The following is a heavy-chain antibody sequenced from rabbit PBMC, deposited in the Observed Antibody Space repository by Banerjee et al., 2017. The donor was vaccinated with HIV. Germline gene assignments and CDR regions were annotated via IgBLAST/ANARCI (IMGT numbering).Heavy chain of an antibody. D-gene: IGHD8-1*01. V-gene: IGHV1S40*01. CDR2: ISYGGST. Sequence: QSLEESGGDLVKPGASLTLTCTTSGFSFSSSYHMGWVRQAPGKGLEWIGYISYGGSTRYASWAKGRFTISKPSSTTVTLQMTSLTAADTATYFCARVDEQSNHYRGDYFNLWGQGTLVTVS. J-gene: IGHJ4*01. CDR3: ARVDEQSNHYRGDYFNL. CDR1: GFSFSSSYH.